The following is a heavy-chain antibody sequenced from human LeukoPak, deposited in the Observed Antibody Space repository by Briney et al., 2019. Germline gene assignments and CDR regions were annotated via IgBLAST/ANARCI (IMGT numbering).Heavy chain of an antibody. J-gene: IGHJ4*02. CDR1: GGSFSGYY. D-gene: IGHD5-18*01. CDR3: ARLLERRGSSYGYDY. Sequence: KPSETLSLTCSVSGGSFSGYYWSWVRQPPGKRLEWIGYIYYSGGTNYSPPLKSRVTISVDTSKSQFSLKLSSVTAADTAVYYCARLLERRGSSYGYDYWGQGTLVTVSS. V-gene: IGHV4-59*08. CDR2: IYYSGGT.